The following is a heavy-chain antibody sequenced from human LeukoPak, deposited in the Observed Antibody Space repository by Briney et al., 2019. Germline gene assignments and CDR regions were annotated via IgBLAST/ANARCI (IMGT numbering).Heavy chain of an antibody. J-gene: IGHJ4*02. CDR1: GGTFSSYA. D-gene: IGHD3-10*01. CDR3: ARTMVPGVIVGFDY. Sequence: SVKVSCKASGGTFSSYAISWVRQAPGQGRECMGGIIPIFGTANYAQKFQGRVTITTDESTSTAYMELSSLRSEDTAVYYCARTMVPGVIVGFDYWGQGTLVTVSS. V-gene: IGHV1-69*05. CDR2: IIPIFGTA.